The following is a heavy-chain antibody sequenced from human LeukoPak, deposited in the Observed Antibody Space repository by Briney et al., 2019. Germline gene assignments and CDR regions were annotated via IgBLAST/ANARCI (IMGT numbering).Heavy chain of an antibody. CDR1: GASISGSGYY. CDR2: IYSSGST. CDR3: AKSGGHGLIDY. J-gene: IGHJ4*02. V-gene: IGHV4-39*01. Sequence: SETQSLTCTVSGASISGSGYYWGWIRQPPGTGLEWIGSIYSSGSTYYNASLQSRVTISIETSKNQISLRLNSVTAANTAMYYCAKSGGHGLIDYWGQGTLVTVSS. D-gene: IGHD1-26*01.